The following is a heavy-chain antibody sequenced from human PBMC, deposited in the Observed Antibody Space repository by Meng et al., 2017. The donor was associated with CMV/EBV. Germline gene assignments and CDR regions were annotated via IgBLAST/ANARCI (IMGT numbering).Heavy chain of an antibody. CDR3: ARIRRGGDWIFDY. D-gene: IGHD2-21*01. V-gene: IGHV2-70D*14. CDR1: GFSLSTNGVR. J-gene: IGHJ4*02. CDR2: IDWDGDK. Sequence: SGPTLVTPPQTLTLTRSTFGFSLSTNGVRVSWIRQPPGKALEWLARIDWDGDKFYSKSLKTRLTMSKGTSKNQVVLTMTHMDPEDTATYYCARIRRGGDWIFDYWGQGILVTVSS.